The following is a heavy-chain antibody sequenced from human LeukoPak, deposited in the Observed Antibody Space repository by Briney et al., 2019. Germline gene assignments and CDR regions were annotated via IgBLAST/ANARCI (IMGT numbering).Heavy chain of an antibody. D-gene: IGHD2/OR15-2a*01. Sequence: PGGSLGLSCAASGLTPVNSWRNWFRKAPGKGLVWVSRIDPDGNTDYADSVKGRFTISGDNAKNTLYLQMNSLRAEDTAVYRCARDVRGPHDFWGQGTLVTVSS. V-gene: IGHV3-74*01. CDR2: IDPDGNT. CDR1: GLTPVNSW. J-gene: IGHJ4*02. CDR3: ARDVRGPHDF.